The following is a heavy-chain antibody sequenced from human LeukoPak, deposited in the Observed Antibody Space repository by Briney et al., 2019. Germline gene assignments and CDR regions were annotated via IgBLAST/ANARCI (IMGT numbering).Heavy chain of an antibody. D-gene: IGHD6-13*01. CDR2: ISAYNGNT. J-gene: IGHJ4*02. V-gene: IGHV1-18*01. CDR3: ARARTGYSSSWYYFDY. Sequence: ASVKVSCKASGYTFTGYGISWVRQAPGQGLEWMGWISAYNGNTNYAQKLQGRVTMTTGTSTSTAYMELRSLRSDDTAVYYCARARTGYSSSWYYFDYWGQGTLVTVSS. CDR1: GYTFTGYG.